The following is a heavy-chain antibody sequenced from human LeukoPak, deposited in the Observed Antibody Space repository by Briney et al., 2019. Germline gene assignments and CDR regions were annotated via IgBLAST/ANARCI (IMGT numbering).Heavy chain of an antibody. CDR2: INPSGGST. V-gene: IGHV1-46*01. CDR1: GYSFTNYH. Sequence: VASVKVSCKASGYSFTNYHMHWVRQAPGQGLEWMGIINPSGGSTSYAQKFQGRVTMTRDTSTSTVYMELSSLRSEDTAVYYCARDHTNSGSSDYWGQGTLVTVSS. D-gene: IGHD1-26*01. CDR3: ARDHTNSGSSDY. J-gene: IGHJ4*02.